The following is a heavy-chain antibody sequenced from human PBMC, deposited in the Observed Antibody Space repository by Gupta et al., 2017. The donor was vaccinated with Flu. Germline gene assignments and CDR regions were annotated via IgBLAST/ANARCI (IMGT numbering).Heavy chain of an antibody. CDR3: TTDSWVVRGVTEGSY. D-gene: IGHD3-10*01. J-gene: IGHJ4*02. CDR1: GFTFSNAW. Sequence: EVQLVESGGGLVKPGGSLRLSCAASGFTFSNAWMRWVRQAPGKGLEWVGRIKSKTDGGTTDYAAPVKGRFTISRDDSKNTLYLQMNSLKTEDTAVYYCTTDSWVVRGVTEGSYWGQGTLVTVSS. V-gene: IGHV3-15*01. CDR2: IKSKTDGGTT.